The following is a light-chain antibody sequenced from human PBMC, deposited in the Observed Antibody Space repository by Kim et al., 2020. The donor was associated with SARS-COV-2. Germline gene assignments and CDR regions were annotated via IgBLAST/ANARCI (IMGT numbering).Light chain of an antibody. CDR3: SSYTDDSTVI. J-gene: IGLJ2*01. CDR2: DVS. CDR1: SSDVGGYNF. Sequence: GQPITISSTGTSSDVGGYNFVSWYQQHPGKAPKLMINDVSTRPSGVSNRFSGSKSGNTASLTISGLQAEDEADYYCSSYTDDSTVIFGGGTQLTVL. V-gene: IGLV2-14*03.